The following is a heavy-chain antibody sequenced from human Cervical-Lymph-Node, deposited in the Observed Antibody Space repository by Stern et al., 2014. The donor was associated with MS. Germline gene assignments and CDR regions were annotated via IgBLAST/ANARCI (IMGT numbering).Heavy chain of an antibody. CDR2: ISFDGAKT. CDR1: GFAFSTYG. J-gene: IGHJ4*02. Sequence: VQLVESGGGVVQPGRSLRLSCSPSGFAFSTYGMHWVRQAPGKGLEWVALISFDGAKTYYADSVKGRFTISRDNPKNTLYLQMKSLRGEDTAVHYCARGSDWYPLDYWGQGTLVTVSS. D-gene: IGHD6-19*01. CDR3: ARGSDWYPLDY. V-gene: IGHV3-30*03.